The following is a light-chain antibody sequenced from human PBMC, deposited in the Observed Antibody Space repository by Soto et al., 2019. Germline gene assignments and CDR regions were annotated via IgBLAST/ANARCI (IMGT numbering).Light chain of an antibody. CDR3: QQYNNWQRT. V-gene: IGKV3-15*01. Sequence: EIVMTQSPATLSVSPGERATLSCRASQSVSSDLAWYHQKPGQPPRLLIYGASTRATGIPARFSGSGSGTEFTLTINSLQSEDFAVYYCQQYNNWQRTFGQGTKVDI. J-gene: IGKJ1*01. CDR2: GAS. CDR1: QSVSSD.